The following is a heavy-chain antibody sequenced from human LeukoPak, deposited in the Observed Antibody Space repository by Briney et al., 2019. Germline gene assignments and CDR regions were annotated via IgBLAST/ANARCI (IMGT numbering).Heavy chain of an antibody. J-gene: IGHJ4*02. V-gene: IGHV3-30-3*01. D-gene: IGHD3-10*01. CDR1: GFTFSSYA. CDR2: ISYDGSNK. CDR3: AKGILVPPADFDY. Sequence: GGSLRLSCAASGFTFSSYAMHWVRQAPGKGLEWVAVISYDGSNKYYADSVKGRFTISRDNSKNTLYLQMNSLRAEDTAVYYCAKGILVPPADFDYWGQGTLVTVSS.